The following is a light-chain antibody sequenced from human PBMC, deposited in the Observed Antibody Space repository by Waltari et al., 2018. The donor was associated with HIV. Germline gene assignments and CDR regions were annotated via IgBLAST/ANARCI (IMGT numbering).Light chain of an antibody. Sequence: QSVLTQPPSASGTPGQRVTISCSGSSSNIGSNTITWYQQLSGTAPKLLINSNNQRPSGVPDRFSGSKSGTSGSLAISGLQSEDEADYYCAAWDDNRNAVVFGGGTKVTVL. V-gene: IGLV1-44*01. CDR1: SSNIGSNT. CDR3: AAWDDNRNAVV. J-gene: IGLJ2*01. CDR2: SNN.